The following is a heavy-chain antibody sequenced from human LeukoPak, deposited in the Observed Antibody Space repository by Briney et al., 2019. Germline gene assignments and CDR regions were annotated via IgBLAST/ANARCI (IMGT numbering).Heavy chain of an antibody. Sequence: SETLSLTCTVSGGSISSGGYYWSWIRQHPGKGLEWIGYIYYSGSAYYNPSLKSRVTISVDTSKNQFSLKLSSVTAADTAVYHCARVLANFWSGYHTNWFDPWGQGTLVTVSS. V-gene: IGHV4-31*03. J-gene: IGHJ5*02. CDR2: IYYSGSA. CDR3: ARVLANFWSGYHTNWFDP. CDR1: GGSISSGGYY. D-gene: IGHD3-3*01.